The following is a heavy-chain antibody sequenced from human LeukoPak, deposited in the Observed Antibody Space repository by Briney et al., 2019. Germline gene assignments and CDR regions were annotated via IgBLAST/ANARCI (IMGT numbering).Heavy chain of an antibody. CDR1: GGSISSGGYS. V-gene: IGHV4-30-2*01. CDR3: ARSDGYTSFDY. CDR2: IYHSGST. J-gene: IGHJ4*02. D-gene: IGHD5-24*01. Sequence: SETLSLTCAVSGGSISSGGYSWSWIRQPPGKGLEWTGYIYHSGSTYYNPSLKSRVTISVDRSKNQFSLKLSSVTAADTAVYYCARSDGYTSFDYWGQGTLVTVSS.